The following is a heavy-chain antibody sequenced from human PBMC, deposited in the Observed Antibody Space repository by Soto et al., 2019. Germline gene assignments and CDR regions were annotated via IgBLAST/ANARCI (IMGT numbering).Heavy chain of an antibody. V-gene: IGHV5-51*01. Sequence: GDSVKRSGKGSGCSFTNFWIGWVRQMHGKGLEWMGIIYPGDSDTRYSPSFQGQVTISADKSISTAYLQWSSLKASDTAMYYCARLKGEYSGSSGYLDDKAYNGIDVRCQGTAVTVS. J-gene: IGHJ6*02. CDR3: ARLKGEYSGSSGYLDDKAYNGIDV. CDR1: GCSFTNFW. CDR2: IYPGDSDT. D-gene: IGHD1-26*01.